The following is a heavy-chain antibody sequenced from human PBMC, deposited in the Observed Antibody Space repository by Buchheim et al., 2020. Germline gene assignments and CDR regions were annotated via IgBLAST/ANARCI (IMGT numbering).Heavy chain of an antibody. CDR1: GFIFSNFG. J-gene: IGHJ4*02. CDR3: TKEPLVNTGYYYPH. CDR2: ISYDGSVD. V-gene: IGHV3-30*18. Sequence: QVQLVESGGGVVQPGRSLRLSCAASGFIFSNFGMHWVRRAPGKGLEWVAVISYDGSVDYYAASVKGRFTISRNTSKNTIWLQMNSLRPEDTAVYYCTKEPLVNTGYYYPHWGQGTL. D-gene: IGHD2/OR15-2a*01.